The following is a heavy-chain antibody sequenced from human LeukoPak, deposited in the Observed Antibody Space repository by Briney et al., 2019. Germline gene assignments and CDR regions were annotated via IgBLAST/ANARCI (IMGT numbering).Heavy chain of an antibody. CDR3: ARAQFEPYYFDY. CDR2: ISSSSSYI. CDR1: GFSFGSFG. Sequence: GGSLRLSCAASGFSFGSFGMNWVRQAPGKGLEWVSSISSSSSYIYYADSVKGRFTISRDNAKNSLYLQMNSLGAEDTAVYYCARAQFEPYYFDYWGQGTLVTVSS. D-gene: IGHD3-10*01. J-gene: IGHJ4*02. V-gene: IGHV3-21*01.